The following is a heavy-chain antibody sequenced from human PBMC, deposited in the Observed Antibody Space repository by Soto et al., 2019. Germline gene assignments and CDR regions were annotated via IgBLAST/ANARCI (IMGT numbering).Heavy chain of an antibody. V-gene: IGHV4-31*03. J-gene: IGHJ6*02. CDR3: ARGVVAATIFYYYYYGMDV. CDR1: GGSISSGGYY. Sequence: SETLSLTCTVSGGSISSGGYYWSWIRQHPGEGLEWIGYIYYSGSTYYNPSLKSRVTISVDTSKNQFSLKLSSVTAADTAVYYCARGVVAATIFYYYYYGMDVWGQGTTVTVSS. D-gene: IGHD2-15*01. CDR2: IYYSGST.